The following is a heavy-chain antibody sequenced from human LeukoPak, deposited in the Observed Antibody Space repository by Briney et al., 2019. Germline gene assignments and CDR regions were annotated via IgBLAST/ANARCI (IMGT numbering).Heavy chain of an antibody. Sequence: GGSLRLSCAASGFTFSSYAMSWVRQAPGKGLEWVSAISGSGGSTYYADSVKGRFTISRDNSKNTLYLQMNSLRAEDTAVYYCAKDGRVLVRGVKDYYYYMDVWGKGTTVTISS. CDR2: ISGSGGST. D-gene: IGHD3-10*02. J-gene: IGHJ6*03. CDR3: AKDGRVLVRGVKDYYYYMDV. CDR1: GFTFSSYA. V-gene: IGHV3-23*01.